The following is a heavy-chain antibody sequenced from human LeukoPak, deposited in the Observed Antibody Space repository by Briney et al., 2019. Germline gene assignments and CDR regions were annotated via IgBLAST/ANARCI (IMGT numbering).Heavy chain of an antibody. CDR3: ARDLVNLPNYYYYYYMDV. CDR1: GFTFDDYA. J-gene: IGHJ6*03. D-gene: IGHD2-2*01. CDR2: ISWDGGST. V-gene: IGHV3-43D*03. Sequence: GGSLRLSCAASGFTFDDYAMHWVRQAPGKGLEWVSLISWDGGSTYYADSVKGRFTISRDNSKNSLYLQMNSLRAEDTAVYYCARDLVNLPNYYYYYYMDVWGKGTTVTVSS.